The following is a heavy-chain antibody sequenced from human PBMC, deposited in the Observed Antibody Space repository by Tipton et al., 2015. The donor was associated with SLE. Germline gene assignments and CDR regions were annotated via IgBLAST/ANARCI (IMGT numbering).Heavy chain of an antibody. V-gene: IGHV4-59*01. CDR3: AREYSSGWSY. Sequence: TLSLTCTISGGSFSNYYWSWIRQPPGKGLEWIGYIYYSGSTNYNPSLKSRVTISVDTSKNQFSLKLSSVTAADTAVYYCAREYSSGWSYRGQGTLVTVSS. CDR2: IYYSGST. CDR1: GGSFSNYY. J-gene: IGHJ4*02. D-gene: IGHD6-19*01.